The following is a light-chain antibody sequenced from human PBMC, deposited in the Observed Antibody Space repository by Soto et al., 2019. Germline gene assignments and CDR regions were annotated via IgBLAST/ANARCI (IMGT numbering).Light chain of an antibody. V-gene: IGKV3-20*01. Sequence: EIVLTQSPGTLSLSPGERATLSCRASQSVSRSYLAWYQKKPGQAPRLLIYGASSRATAIPDRFSGSGSGTDFTLTIRRLEPEDFAVYYCQQYGSSPYTFGQGTKLEIK. CDR1: QSVSRSY. J-gene: IGKJ2*01. CDR3: QQYGSSPYT. CDR2: GAS.